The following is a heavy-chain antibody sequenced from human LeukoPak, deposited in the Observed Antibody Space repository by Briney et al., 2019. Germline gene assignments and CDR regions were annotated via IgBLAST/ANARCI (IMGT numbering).Heavy chain of an antibody. Sequence: SGGSLRLSCAASGFTFSDYYMSWIRQAPGKGLEWVSYISSSGGTIYYADSVQGRFTISRDNAKNSLYLQMNSLRADDTAVYYCATSLVGATDFDYWGQGTLVTVSS. J-gene: IGHJ4*02. CDR1: GFTFSDYY. V-gene: IGHV3-11*04. CDR3: ATSLVGATDFDY. CDR2: ISSSGGTI. D-gene: IGHD1-26*01.